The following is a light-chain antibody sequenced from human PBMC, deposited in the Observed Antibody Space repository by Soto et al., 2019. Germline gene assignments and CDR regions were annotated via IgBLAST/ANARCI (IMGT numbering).Light chain of an antibody. CDR2: EVS. CDR1: SSDVGSYNL. Sequence: QSALTQPASVSGSPGQSITISCTGTSSDVGSYNLVSWYQQHPGKAPKLMIYEVSKRASGVSNRFTGSKSRNTASLPRSGHQDEDQADYYCCSYTGSNTWLFGGGTK. V-gene: IGLV2-23*02. J-gene: IGLJ2*01. CDR3: CSYTGSNTWL.